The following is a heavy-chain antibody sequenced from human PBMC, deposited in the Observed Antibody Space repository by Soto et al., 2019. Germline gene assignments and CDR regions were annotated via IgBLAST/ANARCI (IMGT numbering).Heavy chain of an antibody. D-gene: IGHD5-18*01. J-gene: IGHJ6*02. CDR2: ISYSGST. CDR3: ARARQRDTGRGLDV. Sequence: PSETLSLTCTISGDSINNYFWNWIRQSPGKGLEWIGYISYSGSTSYNPSLRSRVTISSDTSKNQFSLELSSVTAADTAVYYCARARQRDTGRGLDVWGQGTTVTVSS. CDR1: GDSINNYF. V-gene: IGHV4-59*01.